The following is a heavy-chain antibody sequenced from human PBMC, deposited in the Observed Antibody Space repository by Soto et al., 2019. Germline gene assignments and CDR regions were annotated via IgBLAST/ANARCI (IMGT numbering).Heavy chain of an antibody. CDR3: ARDVVEWELGPFDY. V-gene: IGHV3-33*01. Sequence: GGSLRLSCAASGFTFSSYGMHWVRQAPGKGLEWVAVIWYDGSNKYYSDSVKGRFTISRDNSKNTLYLQMNSLRAEDSAVYYCARDVVEWELGPFDYWGQGTRVTVSS. CDR1: GFTFSSYG. J-gene: IGHJ4*02. D-gene: IGHD1-26*01. CDR2: IWYDGSNK.